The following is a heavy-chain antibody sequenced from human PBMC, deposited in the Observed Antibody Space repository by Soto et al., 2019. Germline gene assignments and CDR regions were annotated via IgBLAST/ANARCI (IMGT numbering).Heavy chain of an antibody. V-gene: IGHV3-30-3*01. D-gene: IGHD4-17*01. CDR3: AREDYGEHYFDF. CDR1: GFVFKNYA. Sequence: QVQLVESGGGVVQPGRSLRLSCAASGFVFKNYAMHWVRQAPGKGLEWVAVISYDGSKKYYADSVKGRFIISRDNSENTLYLEMSSLRVEDTAVYYCAREDYGEHYFDFWGQGTLVTVSS. CDR2: ISYDGSKK. J-gene: IGHJ4*02.